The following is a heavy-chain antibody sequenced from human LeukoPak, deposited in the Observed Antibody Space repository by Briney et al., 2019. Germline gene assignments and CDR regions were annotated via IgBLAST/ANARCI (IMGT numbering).Heavy chain of an antibody. Sequence: PSETLSLTRTVSGGSLSSSSYYWGWLRQPPGKGLEWIGCIYYSGSTYYNPSLKSRVTTSVDTSKNQFSLKLSSVTAADTAVYYCARQVGSSWYGYNWFDPWSRGTIVTVSS. V-gene: IGHV4-39*01. CDR1: GGSLSSSSYY. CDR3: ARQVGSSWYGYNWFDP. D-gene: IGHD6-13*01. CDR2: IYYSGST. J-gene: IGHJ5*02.